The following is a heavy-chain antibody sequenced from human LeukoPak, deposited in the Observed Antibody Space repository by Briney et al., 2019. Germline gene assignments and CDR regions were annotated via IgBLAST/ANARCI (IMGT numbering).Heavy chain of an antibody. Sequence: GGSLRLSCAASGFTLSSYWVHWVRQAPGKGLVWVSRINSDGDNIRYADAVKGRFTISRDNAKNTLYLQMNSLRAEDTAVYYCAKSRSDVVDYWGQGTLVTVSS. D-gene: IGHD3-3*01. CDR3: AKSRSDVVDY. J-gene: IGHJ4*02. V-gene: IGHV3-74*01. CDR2: INSDGDNI. CDR1: GFTLSSYW.